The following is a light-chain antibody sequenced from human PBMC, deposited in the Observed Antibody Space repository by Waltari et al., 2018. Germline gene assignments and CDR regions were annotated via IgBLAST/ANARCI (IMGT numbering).Light chain of an antibody. CDR2: GGS. V-gene: IGKV3-15*01. CDR1: QSVRWK. J-gene: IGKJ2*01. CDR3: QQYHVWPGT. Sequence: ITMTQSPATLSVSPGETVTLSCRASQSVRWKSAWYQQRPGQGPRLLIYGGSTRATGIPARFSGSGSGTEFTLSISSLQSEDSAVYYCQQYHVWPGTFGQGTKLEIK.